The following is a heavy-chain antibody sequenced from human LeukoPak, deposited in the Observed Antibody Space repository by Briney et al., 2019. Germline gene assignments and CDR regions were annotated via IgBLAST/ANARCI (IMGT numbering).Heavy chain of an antibody. V-gene: IGHV4-30-4*01. Sequence: PSETLSLTCTVSGGSISSGDYYWSWIRQPSGKGLEWIGYIYYSGSTYYNPSLKSRLTISVDTSKNQFSLKLSSVTAADTAVYFCARMRQSPYFDYWGQGTLVTVSS. CDR2: IYYSGST. J-gene: IGHJ4*02. CDR1: GGSISSGDYY. CDR3: ARMRQSPYFDY.